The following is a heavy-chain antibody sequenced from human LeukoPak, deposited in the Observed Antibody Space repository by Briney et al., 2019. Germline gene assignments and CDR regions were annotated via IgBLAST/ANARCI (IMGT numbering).Heavy chain of an antibody. V-gene: IGHV4-61*08. Sequence: SETLSLTCTVSGGSISSGDYYWSWIRQPPGKGLEWIGYIYYSGSTTYNPSLKSRVTISVDTSKNQFSLKLSSVTAADTAVYYCARVHGGNLNYFDYWGQGTLVTVSS. CDR3: ARVHGGNLNYFDY. D-gene: IGHD4-23*01. CDR2: IYYSGST. J-gene: IGHJ4*02. CDR1: GGSISSGDYY.